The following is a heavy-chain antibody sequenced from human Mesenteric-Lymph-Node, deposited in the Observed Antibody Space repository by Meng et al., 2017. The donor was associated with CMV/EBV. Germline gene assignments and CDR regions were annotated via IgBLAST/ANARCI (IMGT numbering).Heavy chain of an antibody. CDR3: ARDLRATWNSFPSVVDV. CDR1: GFDITTYV. V-gene: IGHV3-53*01. J-gene: IGHJ6*02. Sequence: GESLKISCVASGFDITTYVMNWVRLSPGKGLEWVSGIYSAGSTYYADSVKGRFTISRDNSKNMLYLQMNSLRAEDTAVYHCARDLRATWNSFPSVVDVWGQGTTVTVSS. CDR2: IYSAGST. D-gene: IGHD1-7*01.